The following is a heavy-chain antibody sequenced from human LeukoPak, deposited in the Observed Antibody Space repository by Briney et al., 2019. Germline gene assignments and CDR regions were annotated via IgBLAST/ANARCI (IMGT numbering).Heavy chain of an antibody. Sequence: ASVKDSCKASGYTFTSYDINWVRQATGQGLEWMGWMNPNSGNTGYAQKFQGRVTITRNTSISTAYMELSSLRPEGTAGYCSAKGSSWSGYPHDAFDIGGQGRMVTVSS. CDR1: GYTFTSYD. CDR3: AKGSSWSGYPHDAFDI. V-gene: IGHV1-8*03. J-gene: IGHJ3*02. CDR2: MNPNSGNT. D-gene: IGHD3-3*01.